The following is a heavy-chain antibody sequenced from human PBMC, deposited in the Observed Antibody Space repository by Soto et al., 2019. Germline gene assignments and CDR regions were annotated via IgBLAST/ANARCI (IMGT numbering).Heavy chain of an antibody. CDR3: ARDPPKIGQLSTEVGFDP. CDR2: ISSSSSYI. V-gene: IGHV3-21*01. CDR1: GFTFSSYS. D-gene: IGHD2-2*01. Sequence: EVQLVESGGGLVKPGGSLRLSCAASGFTFSSYSMNWVRQAPGKGLEWVSSISSSSSYIYYADSVKGRFTISRDNAKNSLYVQMNSLRAEDTAVYYCARDPPKIGQLSTEVGFDPWGQGTLVTVSS. J-gene: IGHJ5*02.